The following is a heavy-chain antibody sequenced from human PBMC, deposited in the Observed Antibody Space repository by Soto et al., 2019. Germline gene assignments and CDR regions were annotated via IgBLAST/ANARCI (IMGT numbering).Heavy chain of an antibody. J-gene: IGHJ4*02. CDR2: ISAYNGNT. Sequence: ASVKLSCKAAGYTFTSYGISWVRQAPGQGLEWMGWISAYNGNTNYAQKLQGRVTMTTDTSTSTAYMELRSLRSDDTAVYYCARVPPTGEGEEGEYWGQGTLVTVSS. CDR3: ARVPPTGEGEEGEY. D-gene: IGHD7-27*01. V-gene: IGHV1-18*01. CDR1: GYTFTSYG.